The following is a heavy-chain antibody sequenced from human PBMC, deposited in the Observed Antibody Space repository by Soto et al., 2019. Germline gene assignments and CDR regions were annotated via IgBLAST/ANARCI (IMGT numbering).Heavy chain of an antibody. CDR1: GAYVTTYY. J-gene: IGHJ5*02. V-gene: IGHV4-59*02. CDR2: ISNSGNT. D-gene: IGHD6-13*01. CDR3: ARRGNTWYSWFDP. Sequence: LSLTCNVSGAYVTTYYWSWIRQSPGKGLEWIGYISNSGNTNYNPSLKSRVTISLDTSKNHFSLKMRSVTAADTAVYYCARRGNTWYSWFDPWGQGTLVTVSS.